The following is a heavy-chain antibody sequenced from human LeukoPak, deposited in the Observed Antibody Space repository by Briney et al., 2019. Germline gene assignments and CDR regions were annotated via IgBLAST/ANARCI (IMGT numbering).Heavy chain of an antibody. CDR1: GGSISTYY. CDR2: ISYSGST. D-gene: IGHD3-22*01. CDR3: ARVLSGYYPWYFDL. V-gene: IGHV4-59*01. Sequence: PSETLSLTCTVSGGSISTYYWSWIRQPPGEGLEWIGYISYSGSTDYNPSLKSRVTISVDTSKNQFSLKLNSVTAADTAVYYCARVLSGYYPWYFDLWGRGTLVTVTS. J-gene: IGHJ2*01.